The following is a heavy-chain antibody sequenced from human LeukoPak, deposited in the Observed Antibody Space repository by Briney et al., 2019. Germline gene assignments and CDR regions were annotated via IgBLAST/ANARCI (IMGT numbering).Heavy chain of an antibody. V-gene: IGHV3-23*01. CDR2: ISGGGGST. CDR3: AKENLWFGESSEDFHY. Sequence: GGSLRLSCSASGFAFRSYWMHWVRQAPGKGLEWVSAISGGGGSTYYADSVKGRFTISRDNSKNSLYLQMTSLRAEDTAVYYCAKENLWFGESSEDFHYWGQGTLVTVSS. D-gene: IGHD3-10*01. J-gene: IGHJ4*02. CDR1: GFAFRSYW.